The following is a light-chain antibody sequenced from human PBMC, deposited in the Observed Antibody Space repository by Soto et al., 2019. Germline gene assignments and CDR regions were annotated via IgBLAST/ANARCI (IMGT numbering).Light chain of an antibody. Sequence: QSALTQPRSVSGSPGQSVTISCTGSSSDVGGYNYVSWYQQHPGKAPKLMIFDVSKRPSGVPDRFSGSKSGNTASLTISGLQAEDEADYYCCSYAGSRYYVFGPGTKVTVL. CDR2: DVS. CDR3: CSYAGSRYYV. V-gene: IGLV2-11*01. J-gene: IGLJ1*01. CDR1: SSDVGGYNY.